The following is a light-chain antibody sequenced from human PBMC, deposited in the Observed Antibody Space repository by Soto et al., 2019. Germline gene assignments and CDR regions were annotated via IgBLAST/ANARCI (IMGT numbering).Light chain of an antibody. CDR3: QQYNDHYS. CDR1: KYVSRN. Sequence: IVMTQSPATLSVSPGERATLSCRASKYVSRNLAWYQQKPGQAPRLLIHGVSTRATGIPDRFSGSGSGTEFTLTISSLQSEDFSVYYCQQYNDHYSFGQGTKL. J-gene: IGKJ2*03. V-gene: IGKV3-15*01. CDR2: GVS.